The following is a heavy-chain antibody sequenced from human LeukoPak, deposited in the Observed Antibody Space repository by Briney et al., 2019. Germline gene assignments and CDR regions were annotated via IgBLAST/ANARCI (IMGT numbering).Heavy chain of an antibody. CDR3: VRDGYCSRSNCLWAGWFDP. V-gene: IGHV1-2*02. Sequence: GASVKVSCNASGYIFTAYFIHLERQAPGQGEEWMEGINTNNGDTRYAQKFQGRITMTRDSSLSTAYMELSSLRSDDTAVYYCVRDGYCSRSNCLWAGWFDPWGQGTLLTVSS. J-gene: IGHJ5*02. D-gene: IGHD2-2*01. CDR2: INTNNGDT. CDR1: GYIFTAYF.